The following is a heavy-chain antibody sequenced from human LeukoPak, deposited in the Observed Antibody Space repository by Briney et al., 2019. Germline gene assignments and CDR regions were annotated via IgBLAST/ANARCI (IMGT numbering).Heavy chain of an antibody. CDR2: ISGSGGST. Sequence: GTSLRLSCAASGFTFSSYAMSWVRQAPGKGLEWVSAISGSGGSTYYADSVKGRFTISRNNSKNTLYLQMNSLRAEDTAVYYCAKDWGFYYGSGSYYSYWGQGTLVTVSS. V-gene: IGHV3-23*01. D-gene: IGHD3-10*01. CDR3: AKDWGFYYGSGSYYSY. CDR1: GFTFSSYA. J-gene: IGHJ4*02.